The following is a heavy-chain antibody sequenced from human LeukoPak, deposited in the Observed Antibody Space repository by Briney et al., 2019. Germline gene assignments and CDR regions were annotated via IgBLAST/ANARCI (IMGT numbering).Heavy chain of an antibody. CDR1: GGSISSGSYY. V-gene: IGHV4-61*02. CDR2: IYTSGST. D-gene: IGHD3-22*01. Sequence: PSQTLSLTCTVSGGSISSGSYYWSWIRQPAGKGLEWIGRIYTSGSTNYNPSLKSRVTISVDTSKNQFSLKLSSVTAADTAVYYCARDIGYDSSGWDAFDIWGQGTMVTVSS. J-gene: IGHJ3*02. CDR3: ARDIGYDSSGWDAFDI.